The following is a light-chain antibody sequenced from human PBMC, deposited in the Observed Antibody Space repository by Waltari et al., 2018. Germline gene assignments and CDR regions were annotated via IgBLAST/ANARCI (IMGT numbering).Light chain of an antibody. V-gene: IGKV1-9*01. Sequence: DIRLTQSPSSLSASVGDRVTITCRASQGIRALLAWYQQKPGKAPKLLIYEVSTLQSGVPSRFSGSGSGTEFTHTISSLQPEDFGTYYCQQLDSYPITFGQGTRLEIK. CDR1: QGIRAL. CDR3: QQLDSYPIT. CDR2: EVS. J-gene: IGKJ5*01.